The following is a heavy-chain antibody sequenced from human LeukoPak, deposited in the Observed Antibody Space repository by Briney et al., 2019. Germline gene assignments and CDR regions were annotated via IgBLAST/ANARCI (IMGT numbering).Heavy chain of an antibody. CDR1: GYTFTSYG. CDR2: IIPILGIA. CDR3: ARDFHPHPEDIVVVPAAIGYYYYGMDV. D-gene: IGHD2-2*01. J-gene: IGHJ6*02. Sequence: KPGASVTVSCKASGYTFTSYGISWVRQAPGQGLEWMGRIIPILGIANYAQKFQGRVTITADKSTSTAYMELSSLRSEDTAVYYCARDFHPHPEDIVVVPAAIGYYYYGMDVWGQGTTVTVSS. V-gene: IGHV1-69*04.